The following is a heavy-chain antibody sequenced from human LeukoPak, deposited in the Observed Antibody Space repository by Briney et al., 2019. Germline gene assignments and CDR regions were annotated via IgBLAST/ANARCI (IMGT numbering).Heavy chain of an antibody. CDR3: VREARERGGFDY. J-gene: IGHJ4*02. V-gene: IGHV3-7*01. CDR1: GFTFSSYW. CDR2: IKQDGSEK. D-gene: IGHD5-24*01. Sequence: GRSLRLSCAGSGFTFSSYWMSWVRQAPGKGLEWVANIKQDGSEKYYVDSVKGRFTISRDNARNSLYLQMNSLRAEDTAVYYCVREARERGGFDYWGQGTLVTVSS.